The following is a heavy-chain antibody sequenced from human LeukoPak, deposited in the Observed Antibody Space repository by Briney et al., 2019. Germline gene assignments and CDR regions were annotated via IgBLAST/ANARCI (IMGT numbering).Heavy chain of an antibody. CDR1: W. Sequence: WIXWVRQMPGKGLEWMGIIYPGDSDTRYSPSFQGQVTISADKSISTAYLQWSSLKASDTAIYYCARRFDNSAWFDPWGQGTLVTVSS. CDR2: IYPGDSDT. V-gene: IGHV5-51*01. CDR3: ARRFDNSAWFDP. D-gene: IGHD1-20*01. J-gene: IGHJ5*02.